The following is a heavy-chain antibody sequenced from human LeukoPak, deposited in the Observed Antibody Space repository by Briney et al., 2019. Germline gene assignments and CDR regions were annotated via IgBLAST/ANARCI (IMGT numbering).Heavy chain of an antibody. CDR2: ISYDGTNK. J-gene: IGHJ4*02. CDR1: GFTFSNYD. D-gene: IGHD4-17*01. V-gene: IGHV3-30*03. CDR3: ARDQTTVTLDY. Sequence: AGSLRLSCAASGFTFSNYDMHWVRQAPGKGLEWVAVISYDGTNKYYADSVKGRFTISRDNSKNTLHLQMNSLRSDDTAVYYCARDQTTVTLDYWGQGTLVTVSS.